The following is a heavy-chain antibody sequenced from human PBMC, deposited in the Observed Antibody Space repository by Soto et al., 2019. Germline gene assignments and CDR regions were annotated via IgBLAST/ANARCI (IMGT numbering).Heavy chain of an antibody. CDR2: VSFDGNKK. J-gene: IGHJ4*02. CDR1: GFSFSSYF. V-gene: IGHV3-30-3*01. D-gene: IGHD5-18*01. Sequence: QVQLVESGGGVVQPGRSLRLSCVGTGFSFSSYFMHWVRQAPGKGLEWVAVVSFDGNKKYYANSVKDRFTVSRDNSKXXMYVQMNSLEPEDTAVYYCARDRRFGNGYSLGFDYWGQGALVTVSS. CDR3: ARDRRFGNGYSLGFDY.